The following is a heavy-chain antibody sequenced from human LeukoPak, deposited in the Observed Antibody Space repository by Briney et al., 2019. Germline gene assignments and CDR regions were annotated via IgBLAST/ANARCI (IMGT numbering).Heavy chain of an antibody. CDR1: GFTFRRYA. CDR2: ISGTAGST. J-gene: IGHJ4*02. V-gene: IGHV3-23*01. D-gene: IGHD3-10*01. Sequence: PGGSLRLSCAASGFTFRRYAMSWVRRQAPGKGLEWVSSISGTAGSTYYADSVKGRFTISRDNSKNTLYLQMSSLRAEDTAVYYCAKAVLWFGEGTNYFDYWGQGTLVTVSS. CDR3: AKAVLWFGEGTNYFDY.